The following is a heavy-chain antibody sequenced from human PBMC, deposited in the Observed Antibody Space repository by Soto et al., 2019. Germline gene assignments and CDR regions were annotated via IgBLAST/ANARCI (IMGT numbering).Heavy chain of an antibody. CDR2: INHSGST. V-gene: IGHV4-34*01. CDR3: ATQVLMYYDVWSGYMGGGYYYGMDV. Sequence: SETLSLTCAVYGGSFSXYYWSWIRQPPGKGLEWIVEINHSGSTNYKPSLKSRVTISVDTSKNQFSLKLSSVTAADTAVYYCATQVLMYYDVWSGYMGGGYYYGMDVGGQGTTVTVSS. CDR1: GGSFSXYY. J-gene: IGHJ6*02. D-gene: IGHD3-3*01.